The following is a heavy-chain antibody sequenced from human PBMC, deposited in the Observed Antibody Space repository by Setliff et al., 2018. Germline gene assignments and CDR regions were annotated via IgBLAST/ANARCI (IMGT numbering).Heavy chain of an antibody. V-gene: IGHV4-61*02. J-gene: IGHJ4*02. Sequence: SETLSLTCAVSGASISSSSYYWSWIRQPAGKGLEWVGRLHTSGSTNYNPSLKSRVTISVDTSKNQFSLNLSSVTAADTAVYFCARDITILGATDYWGQGTVVTVSS. CDR2: LHTSGST. CDR3: ARDITILGATDY. CDR1: GASISSSSYY. D-gene: IGHD1-26*01.